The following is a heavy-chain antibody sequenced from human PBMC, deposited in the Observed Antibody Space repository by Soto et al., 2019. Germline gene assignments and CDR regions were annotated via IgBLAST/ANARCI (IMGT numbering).Heavy chain of an antibody. CDR1: GYTFINYY. V-gene: IGHV1-46*01. CDR2: INPMGGST. Sequence: GASVKVSCKASGYTFINYYIHWVRQAPGQGLEWMAIINPMGGSTNYAQEFQGRVTLTSDTSTSTVHMELSSLRFEDTALFYCARDLAAGDLWGQGTLVTVSS. J-gene: IGHJ5*02. D-gene: IGHD6-13*01. CDR3: ARDLAAGDL.